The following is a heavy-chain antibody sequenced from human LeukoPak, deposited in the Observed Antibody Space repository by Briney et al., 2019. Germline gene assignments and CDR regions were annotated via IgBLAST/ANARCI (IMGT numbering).Heavy chain of an antibody. CDR1: GFPSSTYA. CDR2: ITGSGGFT. CDR3: VRSLDY. J-gene: IGHJ4*02. Sequence: HPGGSLRLSCAASGFPSSTYAMNWVRQAPGKGLEWVSVITGSGGFTQYADSVKGRFTISRDNSKNTVYLQMNSLRVEDTALYYCVRSLDYWGQGTLVTVSS. V-gene: IGHV3-23*01.